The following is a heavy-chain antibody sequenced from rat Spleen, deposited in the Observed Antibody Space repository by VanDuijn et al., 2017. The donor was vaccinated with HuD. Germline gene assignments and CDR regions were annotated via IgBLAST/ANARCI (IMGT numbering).Heavy chain of an antibody. CDR2: ISPSGGGT. J-gene: IGHJ3*01. V-gene: IGHV5S13*01. Sequence: EVQLVESDGGLVQPGGSLQVSCAASGFIFNNYDMAWVRQTPTKGLEWVASISPSGGGTYYRDSVKGRFTVSRDNTRSTQFLQMDSLRSEDTATYYCARQDTSGYSNWFTYWGQGTLVTVSS. CDR3: ARQDTSGYSNWFTY. D-gene: IGHD4-3*01. CDR1: GFIFNNYD.